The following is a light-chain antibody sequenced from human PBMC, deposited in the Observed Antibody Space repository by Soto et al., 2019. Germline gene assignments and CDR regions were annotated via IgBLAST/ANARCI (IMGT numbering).Light chain of an antibody. Sequence: EIVLTQSPGTLSLSPGERATLSCRASQSISSNLAWYQQKPGQAPRLLIFGASTRATTFPARFSGSGSGTEFTLTISSLQSEDFAVYYCQQYNNWLWTFGQGTKVEIK. CDR2: GAS. J-gene: IGKJ1*01. CDR3: QQYNNWLWT. V-gene: IGKV3-15*01. CDR1: QSISSN.